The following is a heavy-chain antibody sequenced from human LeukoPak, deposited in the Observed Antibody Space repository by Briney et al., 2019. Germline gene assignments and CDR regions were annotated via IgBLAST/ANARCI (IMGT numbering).Heavy chain of an antibody. V-gene: IGHV4-39*01. J-gene: IGHJ4*02. CDR2: IYYSGSI. CDR3: ARHVHNREFDY. Sequence: SETLSLTCAVYGGSFSGYYWGWIRQPPGKGLEWIGTIYYSGSIYYNPSLKSRVTISVDTSKNHFSLKLSSVTAADTAVYYCARHVHNREFDYWGQGTLVTVSS. D-gene: IGHD1-14*01. CDR1: GGSFSGYY.